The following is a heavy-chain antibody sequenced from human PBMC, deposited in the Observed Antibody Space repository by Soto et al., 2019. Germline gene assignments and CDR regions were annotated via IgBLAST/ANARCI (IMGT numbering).Heavy chain of an antibody. CDR1: GYSFTSYW. J-gene: IGHJ6*02. Sequence: GESLKISCKGYGYSFTSYWISWVRQMPVKGLEWMGRVDPSDSYTNYSPSFQGHVTISADKSISTAYLQWSSLKASVTAMYYCARRNCSSTSCSRYYYGMDVWGQGTTVTVSS. CDR2: VDPSDSYT. CDR3: ARRNCSSTSCSRYYYGMDV. D-gene: IGHD2-2*01. V-gene: IGHV5-10-1*01.